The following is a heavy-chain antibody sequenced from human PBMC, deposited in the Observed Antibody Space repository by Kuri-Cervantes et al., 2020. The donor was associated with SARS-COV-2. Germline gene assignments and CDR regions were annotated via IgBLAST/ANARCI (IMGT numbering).Heavy chain of an antibody. Sequence: GESLKISCAASGFTFSSYGMHWVRQAPGKGLEWVAVISYDGSNKYYADSVKGRFTISRDNSKNTLYLQMNSLRAEDTAVYYCAKGLYYDFWSGYLSYYGMDVWGQGTTVTVSS. D-gene: IGHD3-3*01. CDR2: ISYDGSNK. CDR3: AKGLYYDFWSGYLSYYGMDV. V-gene: IGHV3-30*18. J-gene: IGHJ6*02. CDR1: GFTFSSYG.